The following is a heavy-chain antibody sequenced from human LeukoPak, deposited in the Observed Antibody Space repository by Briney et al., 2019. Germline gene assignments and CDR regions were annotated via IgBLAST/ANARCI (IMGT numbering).Heavy chain of an antibody. J-gene: IGHJ4*02. V-gene: IGHV4-38-2*02. D-gene: IGHD2-8*01. Sequence: SETQSLTCTVSGYSISSGYYWGWIRQPPGKGLEWIASISHSGSTYYNPSLKSRVTISVDMSKNQFSLQLSSVTAADTAVYYCGRGERGVDYWGQGTLVTVSS. CDR2: ISHSGST. CDR3: GRGERGVDY. CDR1: GYSISSGYY.